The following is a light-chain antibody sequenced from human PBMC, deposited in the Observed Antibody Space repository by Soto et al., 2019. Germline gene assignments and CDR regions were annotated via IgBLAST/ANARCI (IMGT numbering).Light chain of an antibody. CDR3: HHYGSSPPWT. Sequence: GDTVTVPCRASQSVSGWLAWYQQKPGEAPKLLIYDASALPRGVPSRFGGSGSGTKFTLTIASLQPGDFAVYYCHHYGSSPPWTFGQGTKVDIK. CDR2: DAS. J-gene: IGKJ1*01. CDR1: QSVSGW. V-gene: IGKV1-5*01.